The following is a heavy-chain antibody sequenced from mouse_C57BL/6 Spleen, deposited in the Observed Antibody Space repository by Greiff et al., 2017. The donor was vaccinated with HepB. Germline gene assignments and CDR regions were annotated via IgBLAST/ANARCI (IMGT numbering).Heavy chain of an antibody. CDR2: IWSGGST. CDR1: GFSLTSYG. CDR3: ARSAYYSNYDAMDY. Sequence: VMLVESGPGLVQPSQSLSITCTVSGFSLTSYGVHWVRQSPGKGLEWLGVIWSGGSTDYNAAFISRLSISKDNSKSQVFFKMNSLQADDTAIYYCARSAYYSNYDAMDYWGQGTSVTVSS. D-gene: IGHD2-5*01. J-gene: IGHJ4*01. V-gene: IGHV2-2*01.